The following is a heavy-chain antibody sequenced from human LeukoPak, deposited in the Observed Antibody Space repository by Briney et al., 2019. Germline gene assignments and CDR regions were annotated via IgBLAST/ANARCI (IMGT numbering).Heavy chain of an antibody. CDR3: AKFYPMVRGVPLRIISDAFDI. J-gene: IGHJ3*02. Sequence: PGGSLRLSCAASGFTFDDYAMHWVRQAPGKGLEWVSGISWNSGSIGYADSVKGRFTISRDNAKNSLYLQMNSLRAEDTALYYCAKFYPMVRGVPLRIISDAFDIWGQGTMVTVSS. CDR2: ISWNSGSI. V-gene: IGHV3-9*01. D-gene: IGHD3-10*01. CDR1: GFTFDDYA.